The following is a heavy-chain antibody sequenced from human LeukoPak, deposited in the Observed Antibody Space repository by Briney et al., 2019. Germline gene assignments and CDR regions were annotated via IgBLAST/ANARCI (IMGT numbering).Heavy chain of an antibody. CDR3: ARARELLNYYYGMDV. J-gene: IGHJ6*02. CDR2: IYYSGST. V-gene: IGHV4-61*01. Sequence: SETLSLTCTVSGGSVSSGSYYWSWIRQPPGKGLEWIGYIYYSGSTNYNPSLKSRVTISVDTSKNQFSLKLSSVTAADTAVYYCARARELLNYYYGMDVWGQGTTVTVSS. CDR1: GGSVSSGSYY. D-gene: IGHD1-26*01.